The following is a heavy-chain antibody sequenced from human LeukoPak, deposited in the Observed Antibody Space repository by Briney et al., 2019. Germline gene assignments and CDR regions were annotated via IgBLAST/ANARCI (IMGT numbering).Heavy chain of an antibody. J-gene: IGHJ4*02. Sequence: GGSLRLSCAASGFTFINYGMHWVRQAPGKGLEWVAVISYDGTNKYYADSVKGRFTISRDNSKNTLYLQMNSLRAEDTAVYYCAKDRIGYYYDSSGYLVDYWGQGTLVTVSS. V-gene: IGHV3-30*18. D-gene: IGHD3-22*01. CDR1: GFTFINYG. CDR3: AKDRIGYYYDSSGYLVDY. CDR2: ISYDGTNK.